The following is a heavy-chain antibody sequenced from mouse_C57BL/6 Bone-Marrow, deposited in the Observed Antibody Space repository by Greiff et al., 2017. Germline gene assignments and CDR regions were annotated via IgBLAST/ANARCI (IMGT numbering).Heavy chain of an antibody. CDR1: GYTFTSYD. CDR3: ASLEFDGSSGDWYFDV. Sequence: QVQLQQSGPELVKPGASVKLSCKASGYTFTSYDINWVQQRPGQGLEWIGWIYPRDGSTKYNEKFKGKATLTVDTSSSTAYMELHSLTSEDSAVYFCASLEFDGSSGDWYFDVWGTGTTVTVSS. CDR2: IYPRDGST. D-gene: IGHD1-1*01. J-gene: IGHJ1*03. V-gene: IGHV1-85*01.